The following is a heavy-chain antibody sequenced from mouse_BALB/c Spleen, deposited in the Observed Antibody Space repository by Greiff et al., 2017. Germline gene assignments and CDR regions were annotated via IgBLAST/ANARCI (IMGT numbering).Heavy chain of an antibody. J-gene: IGHJ2*01. CDR2: ISDGGSYT. CDR1: GFTFSDYY. CDR3: AREGGYFFDY. V-gene: IGHV5-4*02. Sequence: VQLKESGGGLVKPGGSLKLSCAASGFTFSDYYMYWVRQTPEKRLEWVATISDGGSYTYYPDSVKGRFTISRDNAKNNLYLQMSSLKSEDTAMYYWAREGGYFFDYWGQGTTLTVSS.